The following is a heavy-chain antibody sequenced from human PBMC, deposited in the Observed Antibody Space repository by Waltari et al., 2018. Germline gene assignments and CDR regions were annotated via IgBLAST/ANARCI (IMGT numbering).Heavy chain of an antibody. CDR1: GYTFTSYD. CDR2: MNPNSGNT. D-gene: IGHD5-12*01. Sequence: QVQLVQSGAEVKKPGASVKVSCKASGYTFTSYDINWVRQATGQGLEWMGWMNPNSGNTGYAQKFQGRVTITRNTSISTAYMELSSLRSEDTAVYYCARWGAGRDGYPGGFDYWGQGTLVTVSS. CDR3: ARWGAGRDGYPGGFDY. V-gene: IGHV1-8*03. J-gene: IGHJ4*02.